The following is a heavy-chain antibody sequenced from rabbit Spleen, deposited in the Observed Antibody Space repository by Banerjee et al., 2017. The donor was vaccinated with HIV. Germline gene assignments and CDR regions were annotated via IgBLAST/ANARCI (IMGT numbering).Heavy chain of an antibody. Sequence: QSLEESGGDLVKPGASLTLTCTASGVSFSISSYMCWVRQAPGKGLEWIACIDAGSSGFTYFATWAKGRFTCSKTSSTTVTLQMTRLTAADTATYFCARDTSSSFSSYGMALWGPGTLVTVS. CDR2: IDAGSSGFT. J-gene: IGHJ6*01. D-gene: IGHD1-1*01. V-gene: IGHV1S40*01. CDR3: ARDTSSSFSSYGMAL. CDR1: GVSFSISSY.